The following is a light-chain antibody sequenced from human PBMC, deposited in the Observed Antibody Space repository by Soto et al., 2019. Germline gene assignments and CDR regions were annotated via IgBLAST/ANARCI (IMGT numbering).Light chain of an antibody. V-gene: IGLV1-40*01. Sequence: QLVLTQPPSVSGAPGQRVTISCTGSSSNIGAGYDVHWYQQFPGTAPKLLIYGDTNRPSGVPDRFSASKSATSASLVITGLQAEDEADYYCQSYDTALNVYVVFGGGTKLTVL. CDR3: QSYDTALNVYVV. J-gene: IGLJ2*01. CDR2: GDT. CDR1: SSNIGAGYD.